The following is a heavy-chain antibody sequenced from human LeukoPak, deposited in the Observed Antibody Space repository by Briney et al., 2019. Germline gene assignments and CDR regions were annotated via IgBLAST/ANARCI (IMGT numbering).Heavy chain of an antibody. Sequence: GESLKISCKGSGYSFTNNWIARVRQMPGKGLEWMGVIFPGDSDTRYSPSFQGQVTISADKSISTAYLQWSSLKSSDTAMYYCARSPQGTYGMDVWGQGTTVTVSS. CDR3: ARSPQGTYGMDV. V-gene: IGHV5-51*01. CDR1: GYSFTNNW. CDR2: IFPGDSDT. J-gene: IGHJ6*02.